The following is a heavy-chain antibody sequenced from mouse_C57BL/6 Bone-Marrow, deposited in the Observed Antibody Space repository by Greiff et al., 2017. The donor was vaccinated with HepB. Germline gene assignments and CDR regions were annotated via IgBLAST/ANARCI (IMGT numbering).Heavy chain of an antibody. V-gene: IGHV1-76*01. J-gene: IGHJ2*01. CDR1: GYTFTDYY. CDR2: IYPGSGNT. CDR3: ASISPGVLFDY. Sequence: QVQLQQSGAELVRPGASVKLSCKASGYTFTDYYINWVKQRPGQGLEWIARIYPGSGNTYYNEKFKGKATLTAEKSSSTAYMQLSSLTSEDSAVYFCASISPGVLFDYWGQGTTLTVSS.